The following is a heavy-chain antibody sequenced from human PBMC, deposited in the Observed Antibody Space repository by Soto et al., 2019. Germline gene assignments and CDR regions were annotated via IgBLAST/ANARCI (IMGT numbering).Heavy chain of an antibody. CDR2: IIPIFGTA. J-gene: IGHJ4*02. CDR1: GGTFSSYA. D-gene: IGHD3-9*01. V-gene: IGHV1-69*13. Sequence: GASVKVSCKASGGTFSSYAISWVRQAPGQGLERMGGIIPIFGTANYAQKFQGRVTITADESTSTAYMELSSLRSEDTAVYYCARGDHPRGRLRYFDWLLPFDYWGQGTLVTVSS. CDR3: ARGDHPRGRLRYFDWLLPFDY.